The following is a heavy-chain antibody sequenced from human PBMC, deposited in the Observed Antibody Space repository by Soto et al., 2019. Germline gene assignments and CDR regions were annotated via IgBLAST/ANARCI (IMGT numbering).Heavy chain of an antibody. V-gene: IGHV4-4*02. CDR1: GGSISSNKW. Sequence: QVQLQESGPGLVKPSETLSLTCAVYGGSISSNKWWSWVRQPPGKGLEWIGEIHHSGSTNYNPSHQSRVTISLDKSKNHFSLKLTSVTAADSAVYYCARDDHIVVVPTSLGAMDVCCQGTTVTV. CDR2: IHHSGST. J-gene: IGHJ6*02. CDR3: ARDDHIVVVPTSLGAMDV. D-gene: IGHD2-2*01.